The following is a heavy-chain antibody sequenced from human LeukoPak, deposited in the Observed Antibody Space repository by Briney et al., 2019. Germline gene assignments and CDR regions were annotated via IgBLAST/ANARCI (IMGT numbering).Heavy chain of an antibody. D-gene: IGHD3-22*01. Sequence: PGRSLRLSCAASGFTVSSNYMSWVPRPPGKGLEGGSVIYSGGSTYYADSVKGRITISRDNSKNTLYLQMNSLRAEDTAVYYCARDYYGSSGYYWGAFDIWGQGTMVTVSS. CDR3: ARDYYGSSGYYWGAFDI. V-gene: IGHV3-53*01. CDR1: GFTVSSNY. CDR2: IYSGGST. J-gene: IGHJ3*02.